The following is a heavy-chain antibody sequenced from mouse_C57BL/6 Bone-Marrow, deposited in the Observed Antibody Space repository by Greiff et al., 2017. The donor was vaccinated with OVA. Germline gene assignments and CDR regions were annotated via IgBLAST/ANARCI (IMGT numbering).Heavy chain of an antibody. CDR2: IDPSDSET. Sequence: VQLQQSGAELVRPGSSVKLSCKASGYTFTSYWMHWVKQRPIQGLEWIGNIDPSDSETHYNQKFRDKATLTVDKSSSTAYMQLSSLTSEDSAVYYCARYSLTGFDYWGQGTTLTVSS. V-gene: IGHV1-52*01. D-gene: IGHD4-1*01. J-gene: IGHJ2*01. CDR1: GYTFTSYW. CDR3: ARYSLTGFDY.